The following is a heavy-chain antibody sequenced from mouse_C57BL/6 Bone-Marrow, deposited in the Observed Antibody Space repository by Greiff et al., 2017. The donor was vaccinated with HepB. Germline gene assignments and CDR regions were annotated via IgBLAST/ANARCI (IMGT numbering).Heavy chain of an antibody. Sequence: QVQLQQPGAELVKPGASVKLSCKASGYTFTSYWMQWVKQRPGQGLEWIGEIDPSDSYTNYNQKFKGKATLTVETSSSTAYMQISSLTSEDSAVYYCAKSSLTLRLRYWGQGTLVTVSA. D-gene: IGHD3-2*02. CDR2: IDPSDSYT. CDR1: GYTFTSYW. J-gene: IGHJ3*01. V-gene: IGHV1-50*01. CDR3: AKSSLTLRLRY.